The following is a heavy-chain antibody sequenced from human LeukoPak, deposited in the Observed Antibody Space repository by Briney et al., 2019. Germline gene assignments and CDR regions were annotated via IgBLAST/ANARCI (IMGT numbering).Heavy chain of an antibody. D-gene: IGHD1-1*01. V-gene: IGHV4-61*02. Sequence: PSETLSLTCTVSGGSISSGSYYWSWIRQPAGKGLEWIGRIYTSGSTNYNPSLKSRVTISVDTSKNQFSLKLSSVTAADTAVYFCARESARLQLGVDYWGQGTLVTVSS. J-gene: IGHJ4*02. CDR2: IYTSGST. CDR1: GGSISSGSYY. CDR3: ARESARLQLGVDY.